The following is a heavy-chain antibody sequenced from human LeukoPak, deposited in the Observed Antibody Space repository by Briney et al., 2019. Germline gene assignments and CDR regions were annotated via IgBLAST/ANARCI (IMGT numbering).Heavy chain of an antibody. CDR1: GGSFSGYY. V-gene: IGHV4-34*01. CDR3: ARERITMVRGVIIPVPDY. D-gene: IGHD3-10*01. CDR2: INHSGST. Sequence: SETLSLTCAVYGGSFSGYYWSWIRQPPGKGLEWIGEINHSGSTNYNPSLKSRVTISVDTSKNQFSLKLSSVTAADTAVYYCARERITMVRGVIIPVPDYWGQGTLVTVSS. J-gene: IGHJ4*02.